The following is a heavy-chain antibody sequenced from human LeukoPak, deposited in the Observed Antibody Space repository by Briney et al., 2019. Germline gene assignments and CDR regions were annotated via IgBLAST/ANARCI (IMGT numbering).Heavy chain of an antibody. CDR3: AKEIFSGLLYIDY. V-gene: IGHV3-23*01. J-gene: IGHJ4*02. CDR2: ITDAVGST. D-gene: IGHD5-12*01. Sequence: PGGSLRLSCAASGFTFSSSSISWVRQAPGKGLEWVSAITDAVGSTHYSGSVKGRFTCCSDNSKNTVYLQMNSLRPEDMAVYYCAKEIFSGLLYIDYWGQGTLVTVSS. CDR1: GFTFSSSS.